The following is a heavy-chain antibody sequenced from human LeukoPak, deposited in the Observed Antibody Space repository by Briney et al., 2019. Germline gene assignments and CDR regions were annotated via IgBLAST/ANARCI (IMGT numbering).Heavy chain of an antibody. J-gene: IGHJ4*02. D-gene: IGHD4-17*01. Sequence: AETLSLTCAVYGLTFSSYYWSWIRQPPGKGLEWIGEINHSGNINYNPSVKSRVTISVDTSKNQFSLKLSSVTAADTAVYYCARGLRNYGNDYWGQGTLVTVSS. CDR2: INHSGNI. CDR3: ARGLRNYGNDY. V-gene: IGHV4-34*01. CDR1: GLTFSSYY.